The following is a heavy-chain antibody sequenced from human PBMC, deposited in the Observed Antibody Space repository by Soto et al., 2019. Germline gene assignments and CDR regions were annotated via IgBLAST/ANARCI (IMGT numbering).Heavy chain of an antibody. V-gene: IGHV4-39*01. J-gene: IGHJ4*02. Sequence: QLQLQESGPGLVKPSETLSLTCAVSGGSISSSSNYWGWIRQPPGKGLEWIGSIYFNGSPYYSPSLKSRVTISVYTSKNQFSLRLSSVTAADTAVYHCARHYAVVLYCFDYWGQGTLVTVSS. D-gene: IGHD2-21*01. CDR2: IYFNGSP. CDR3: ARHYAVVLYCFDY. CDR1: GGSISSSSNY.